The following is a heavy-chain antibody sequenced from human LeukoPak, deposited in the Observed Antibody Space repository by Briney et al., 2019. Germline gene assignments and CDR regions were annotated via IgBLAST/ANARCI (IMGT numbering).Heavy chain of an antibody. V-gene: IGHV4-61*02. CDR2: IYTSGST. Sequence: SQTMSLTSTVSGGSISSGSDYWGWIRQPAGKGLEWIGRIYTSGSTNYNPSLKSRVTISVDTSKNQFSLKLSSVTAADTAVYYCARGGRTGGFDYWGQGTLVTVSS. J-gene: IGHJ4*02. CDR3: ARGGRTGGFDY. CDR1: GGSISSGSDY. D-gene: IGHD4-17*01.